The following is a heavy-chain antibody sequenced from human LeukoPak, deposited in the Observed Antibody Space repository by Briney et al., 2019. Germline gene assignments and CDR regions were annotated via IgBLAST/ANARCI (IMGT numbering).Heavy chain of an antibody. CDR2: FRNSDSPV. D-gene: IGHD1-26*01. CDR1: GFTFTDY. Sequence: GGSLRLSCAAASGFTFTDYISWIRQAPGKGLEWVSYFRNSDSPVYYADSVKGRFTISRDNAKDSLYLQMNSLRAEDTAVYFCATWDGPSAGLAVWSQGTTVTVTS. CDR3: ATWDGPSAGLAV. J-gene: IGHJ6*02. V-gene: IGHV3-11*01.